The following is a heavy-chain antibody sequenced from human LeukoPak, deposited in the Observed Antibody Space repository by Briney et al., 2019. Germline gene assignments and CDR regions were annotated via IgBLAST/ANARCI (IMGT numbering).Heavy chain of an antibody. D-gene: IGHD3-9*01. CDR2: IKGDGSHT. V-gene: IGHV3-74*01. J-gene: IGHJ5*01. Sequence: GGSLRLSCVASGFTFSNYWMHWVRQAPGKGLVWASRIKGDGSHTIYADSVKGRFTISRDNAKNTLYLQMKSLRAEDTAVYYCVRDWDHFDFDSWGQGTLVTVSS. CDR1: GFTFSNYW. CDR3: VRDWDHFDFDS.